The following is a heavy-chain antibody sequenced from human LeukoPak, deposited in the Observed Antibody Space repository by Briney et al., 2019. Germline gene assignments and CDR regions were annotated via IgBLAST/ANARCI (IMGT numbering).Heavy chain of an antibody. D-gene: IGHD3-16*02. CDR3: ARAIGQSYRRLTFDY. Sequence: GGSLRLSCAASGFTFSSYGMHWVRQAPGKGLEWVAVISYDGSNKYYADSVKGRFTISRDNSKNTLYLQMDSLRAEDTAVYYCARAIGQSYRRLTFDYWGQGTLVTVSS. J-gene: IGHJ4*02. CDR1: GFTFSSYG. V-gene: IGHV3-30*03. CDR2: ISYDGSNK.